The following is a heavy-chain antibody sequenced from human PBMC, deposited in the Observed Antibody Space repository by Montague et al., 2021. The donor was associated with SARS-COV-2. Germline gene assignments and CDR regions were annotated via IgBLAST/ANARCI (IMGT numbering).Heavy chain of an antibody. V-gene: IGHV3-7*01. CDR1: GFSFSFNW. D-gene: IGHD6-19*01. Sequence: SLRFSCAASGFSFSFNWMSWVRQAPGKGLEWVGNINQDGSEKYYVDSVRGRFTISRDNTKNSLYLQLNSLRPEDTAMYYCVRAVSSGWRTYWLFDFWGRGTLVTVSS. CDR3: VRAVSSGWRTYWLFDF. J-gene: IGHJ2*01. CDR2: INQDGSEK.